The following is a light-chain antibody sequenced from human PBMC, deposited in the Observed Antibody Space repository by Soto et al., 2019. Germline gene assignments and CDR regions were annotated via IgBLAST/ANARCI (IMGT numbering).Light chain of an antibody. Sequence: EIVLTQSPGTLSLSPGVRAALSCRASQSVSSSYLAWYQQKRGQAPRLLIYGASSRATGVPDRFSGSGSGTDFTLTISRLEPEDFAVYYCQQYGDLITFGQGTRLQIK. CDR2: GAS. CDR1: QSVSSSY. J-gene: IGKJ5*01. CDR3: QQYGDLIT. V-gene: IGKV3-20*01.